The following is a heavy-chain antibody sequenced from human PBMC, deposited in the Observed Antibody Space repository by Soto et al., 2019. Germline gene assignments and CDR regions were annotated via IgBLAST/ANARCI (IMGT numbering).Heavy chain of an antibody. V-gene: IGHV3-23*01. CDR1: GFTFSSYA. CDR2: ISGSGGST. D-gene: IGHD3-9*01. CDR3: AKDSSTGYYDILTGSDY. Sequence: GSLRLSCAASGFTFSSYAMSWVRQAPGKGLEWVSAISGSGGSTYYADSVKGRFTISRDNSKNTLYLQMNSLRAEDTAVYYCAKDSSTGYYDILTGSDYWGQGTLVTVSS. J-gene: IGHJ4*02.